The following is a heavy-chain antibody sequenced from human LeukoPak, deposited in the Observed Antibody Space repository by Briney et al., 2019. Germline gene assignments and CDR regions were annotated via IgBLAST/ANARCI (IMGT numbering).Heavy chain of an antibody. J-gene: IGHJ4*02. CDR3: ARYGGNFDY. Sequence: SGTLSLTCTVSGGSISSYYWSWIRQPPGKGLDWIGYIYYSGSTHYNPSLKSRVTISVDTSKNQFSLKLSSVTAADTAVYYCARYGGNFDYWGQGTLVTVSS. CDR2: IYYSGST. D-gene: IGHD4-23*01. V-gene: IGHV4-59*01. CDR1: GGSISSYY.